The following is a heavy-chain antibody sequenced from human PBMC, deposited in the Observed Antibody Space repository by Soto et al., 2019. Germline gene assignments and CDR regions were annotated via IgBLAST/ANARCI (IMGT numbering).Heavy chain of an antibody. D-gene: IGHD6-13*01. J-gene: IGHJ4*02. V-gene: IGHV3-30*18. CDR2: ISYDGTNK. Sequence: QVQLVESGGGVVQPGRSLRLSCAASGFIFSDHNMHWVRQATGKGLEWVAVISYDGTNKYYADSVKGRFTISRDNSGNTLSLQLNSLGAGDTAVYYCAKDRSNSWSFDYWGQGTLVTVSS. CDR3: AKDRSNSWSFDY. CDR1: GFIFSDHN.